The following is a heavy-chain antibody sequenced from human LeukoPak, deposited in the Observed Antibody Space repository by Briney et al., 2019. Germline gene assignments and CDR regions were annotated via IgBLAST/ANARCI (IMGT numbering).Heavy chain of an antibody. CDR3: ARDTYYYDSSGYYSSRYWYFDL. J-gene: IGHJ2*01. Sequence: ASVKVSCRASGYTFTSYGISWVRQAPGQGLEWMGWISAYNVNTNYAQKLQGRVTMTTDTSTSTAYMELRSLRSDDTDVYYCARDTYYYDSSGYYSSRYWYFDLWGRGTLVTVSS. CDR2: ISAYNVNT. V-gene: IGHV1-18*01. CDR1: GYTFTSYG. D-gene: IGHD3-22*01.